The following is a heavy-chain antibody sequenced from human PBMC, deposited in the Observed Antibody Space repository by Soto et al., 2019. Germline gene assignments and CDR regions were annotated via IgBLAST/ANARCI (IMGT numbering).Heavy chain of an antibody. CDR2: IGGRGSSA. CDR3: AKDAVANTGEWDWFDL. J-gene: IGHJ5*02. Sequence: EGQLLESGGGLVQPGGSLRLSCVASGFTFKNFAMTWVRQAPGKGMEWVSDIGGRGSSANYADSVKGRFTVSRDDSKSTLYLQMSGLRVDDTALYYCAKDAVANTGEWDWFDLWCQGTLVTVSS. D-gene: IGHD3-10*01. V-gene: IGHV3-23*01. CDR1: GFTFKNFA.